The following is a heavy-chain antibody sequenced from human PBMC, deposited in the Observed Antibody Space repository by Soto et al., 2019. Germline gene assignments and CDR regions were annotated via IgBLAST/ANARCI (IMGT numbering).Heavy chain of an antibody. D-gene: IGHD2-2*01. Sequence: QVQLVQSGAEVKKPGASVKVSCKASGYTFTDYYMHWVRQAPGQGLEWMGWINPNSGGTNYAQKFQGRVTMTRVTSISTAYMELSSLRSDDTALYYCAKDPNIVVVPAATGGMDVWGQGTTVIVSS. CDR3: AKDPNIVVVPAATGGMDV. V-gene: IGHV1-2*02. J-gene: IGHJ6*02. CDR1: GYTFTDYY. CDR2: INPNSGGT.